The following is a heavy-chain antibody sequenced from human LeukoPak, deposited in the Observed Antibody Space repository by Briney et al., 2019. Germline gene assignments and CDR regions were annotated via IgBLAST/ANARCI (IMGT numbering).Heavy chain of an antibody. CDR1: GSSISTTGYY. Sequence: KPSETLSLTCIVSGSSISTTGYYWGWIRQPPGKGLEWIGSISYSGSTYYNPSLKSRVTISVDTSKNRFSLKLTSVTAADTAVYYCARVHSSDCSGGSCYSEYYYYYYMDVWGKGTTVTISS. J-gene: IGHJ6*03. CDR3: ARVHSSDCSGGSCYSEYYYYYYMDV. CDR2: ISYSGST. V-gene: IGHV4-39*07. D-gene: IGHD2-15*01.